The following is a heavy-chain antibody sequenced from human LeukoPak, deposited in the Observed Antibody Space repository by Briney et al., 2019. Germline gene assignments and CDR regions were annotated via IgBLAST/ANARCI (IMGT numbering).Heavy chain of an antibody. J-gene: IGHJ4*02. D-gene: IGHD3-22*01. CDR2: INTDGSST. CDR1: GFTFSSYW. CDR3: ASNSAGIVVVITNRY. Sequence: GGSLRLSCAASGFTFSSYWMHWVRQAPGKGLVWVSRINTDGSSTSYADSVKGRFTISRDNAKNTLYLQMNSLRAEDTAVYYCASNSAGIVVVITNRYRGQGTLVTVSS. V-gene: IGHV3-74*01.